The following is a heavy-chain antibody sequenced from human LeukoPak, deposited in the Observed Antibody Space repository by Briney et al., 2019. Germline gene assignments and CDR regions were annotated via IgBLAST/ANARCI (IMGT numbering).Heavy chain of an antibody. CDR3: ARGGAYIVVVPAAYRRFDY. J-gene: IGHJ4*02. D-gene: IGHD2-2*01. V-gene: IGHV4-61*02. Sequence: SQTLSLTCTVSGGSISSGSYYWSWIRQPAGKGREWIGRIYTSGSTNYNPSLKSRVTISVDTSKNQFSLKLSSVTAADTAVYYCARGGAYIVVVPAAYRRFDYWGQGTLVTVSS. CDR1: GGSISSGSYY. CDR2: IYTSGST.